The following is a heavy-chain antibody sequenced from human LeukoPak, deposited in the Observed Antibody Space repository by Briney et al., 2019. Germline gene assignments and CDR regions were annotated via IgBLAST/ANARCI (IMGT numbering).Heavy chain of an antibody. V-gene: IGHV3-74*01. CDR3: ARGATNTRALDY. Sequence: GGSLRLSCAASGLTFSSYWMHWVRHAPGKGLVWVSRVSSDGNSTNYADSVRGRFTISRDNTNNTLYLQMNSLRAEDTAVYYCARGATNTRALDYWGQGTLVTVSS. CDR2: VSSDGNST. J-gene: IGHJ4*02. D-gene: IGHD1/OR15-1a*01. CDR1: GLTFSSYW.